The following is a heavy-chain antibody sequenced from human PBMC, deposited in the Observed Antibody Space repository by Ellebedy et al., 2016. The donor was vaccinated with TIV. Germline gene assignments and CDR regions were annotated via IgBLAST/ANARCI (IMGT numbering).Heavy chain of an antibody. D-gene: IGHD1-26*01. Sequence: GSLRLXCTVSGGAIGSSSYYWGRIRQPPGKGLEWIGSIYYSGSTYYNPSLKSRVTISVDTSKNQFSLKLSSVTAADTAVYYCARRPLSGSAHFDYWGQGTLVTVSS. CDR1: GGAIGSSSYY. V-gene: IGHV4-39*07. J-gene: IGHJ4*02. CDR2: IYYSGST. CDR3: ARRPLSGSAHFDY.